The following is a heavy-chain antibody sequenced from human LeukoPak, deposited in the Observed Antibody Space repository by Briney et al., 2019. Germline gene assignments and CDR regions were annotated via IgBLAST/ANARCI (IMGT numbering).Heavy chain of an antibody. J-gene: IGHJ6*03. CDR3: ARGKKSAYDYVWGSTRGYYMDV. Sequence: PSETLSLTCTVSGYSISSGYYWGWIRQPPGKGLEWIGTIYHSGSTYFNPSLKSRVTISVDTSKNQFSLKLSSVTAADTAVYYCARGKKSAYDYVWGSTRGYYMDVWGKGTTVTVSS. CDR2: IYHSGST. CDR1: GYSISSGYY. V-gene: IGHV4-38-2*02. D-gene: IGHD3-16*01.